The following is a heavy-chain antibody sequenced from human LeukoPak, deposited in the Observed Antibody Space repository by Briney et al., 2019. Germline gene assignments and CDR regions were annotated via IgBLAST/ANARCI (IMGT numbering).Heavy chain of an antibody. CDR3: AKDRSAYSSSWYPFDY. Sequence: GGSLRLSCAASGFTFSSYVMSWVRQAPGKGLEWVSSISNSGGSTYYADSVKGRFTISRDNSKNTLYLQMNSLRAEDTAVYYCAKDRSAYSSSWYPFDYWGQGTLVTVSS. CDR2: ISNSGGST. D-gene: IGHD6-13*01. V-gene: IGHV3-23*01. CDR1: GFTFSSYV. J-gene: IGHJ4*02.